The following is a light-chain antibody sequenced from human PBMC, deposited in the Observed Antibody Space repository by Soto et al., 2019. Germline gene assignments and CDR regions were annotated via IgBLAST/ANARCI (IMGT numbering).Light chain of an antibody. J-gene: IGKJ1*01. CDR3: QQYDSFPRT. CDR1: QSIGNY. V-gene: IGKV1-5*03. CDR2: KAS. Sequence: DIQMTQSPSTLSASVGDRVTITCRASQSIGNYLAWYQQKPGKAPKLLIYKASTLESGVPSRFSGRGSGTEFTLSISSLQPDDFATYYCQQYDSFPRTFVQGTKVDIK.